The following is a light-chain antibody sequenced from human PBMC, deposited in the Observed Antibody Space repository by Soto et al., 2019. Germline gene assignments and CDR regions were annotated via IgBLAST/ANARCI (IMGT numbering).Light chain of an antibody. CDR3: SAWDDSLSAYV. Sequence: QSVLTQPPSASGTPGQRVTISCSGSTSNIGSDFVYWYQQLPGTAPKLLIYHNYQRPSGVPDRFSGSKSGTSGSLAISDLRSEDEADYCSAWDDSLSAYVFGAGTKLTVL. V-gene: IGLV1-47*01. CDR2: HNY. J-gene: IGLJ1*01. CDR1: TSNIGSDF.